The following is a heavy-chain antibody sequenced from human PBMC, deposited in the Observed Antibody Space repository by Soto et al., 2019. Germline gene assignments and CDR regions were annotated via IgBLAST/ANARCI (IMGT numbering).Heavy chain of an antibody. Sequence: GGSLRLSCAASGFTFSSYAMSWVRQAPGKGLEWVSAITSSGDSTYYADSVKGRFTISRDNSKNTLYLQMNSLRAEDTAVYYCAKYYMVTRSPFDYWGQGTLVTVSS. D-gene: IGHD5-18*01. CDR3: AKYYMVTRSPFDY. J-gene: IGHJ4*02. CDR1: GFTFSSYA. V-gene: IGHV3-23*01. CDR2: ITSSGDST.